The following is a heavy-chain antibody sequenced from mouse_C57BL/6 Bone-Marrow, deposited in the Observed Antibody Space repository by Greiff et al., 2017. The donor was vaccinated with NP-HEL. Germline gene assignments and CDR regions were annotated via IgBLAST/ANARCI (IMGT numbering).Heavy chain of an antibody. J-gene: IGHJ2*01. V-gene: IGHV1-66*01. Sequence: QVQLQQSGPELVKPGASVKISCKASGYSFTSYYIHWVKQRPGQGLEWIGWIYPGSGNTKYNEKFKGKATLTADKSSSTAYMELRSLTSEDSAVYFCARRTAQALDYWGQGTTLTVSS. CDR2: IYPGSGNT. D-gene: IGHD3-2*02. CDR1: GYSFTSYY. CDR3: ARRTAQALDY.